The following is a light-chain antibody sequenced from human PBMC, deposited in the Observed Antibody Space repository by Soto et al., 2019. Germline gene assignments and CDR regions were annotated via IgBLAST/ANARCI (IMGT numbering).Light chain of an antibody. Sequence: IQMTQSPSTLSGSLGDRFTITCRASQTISSWLAWYQQKPGKAPKLLIYKASTLKSGVPSRFSGSGSGTEFTLTISSLQPDDFATYYCQHYNSYSEAFGQGTK. V-gene: IGKV1-5*03. CDR2: KAS. CDR3: QHYNSYSEA. CDR1: QTISSW. J-gene: IGKJ1*01.